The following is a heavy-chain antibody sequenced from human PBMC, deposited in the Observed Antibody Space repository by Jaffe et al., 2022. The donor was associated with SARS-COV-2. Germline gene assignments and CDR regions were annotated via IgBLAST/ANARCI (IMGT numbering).Heavy chain of an antibody. Sequence: EVQLVESGGGLVQPGRSLRLSCTASGFTFGDYAMSWVRQAPGKGLEWVGFIRSKAYGGTTEYAASVKGRFTISRDDSKSIAYLQMNSLKTEDTAVYYCTKPLDGYNPNVGYWGQGTLVTVSS. J-gene: IGHJ4*02. V-gene: IGHV3-49*04. D-gene: IGHD5-12*01. CDR3: TKPLDGYNPNVGY. CDR2: IRSKAYGGTT. CDR1: GFTFGDYA.